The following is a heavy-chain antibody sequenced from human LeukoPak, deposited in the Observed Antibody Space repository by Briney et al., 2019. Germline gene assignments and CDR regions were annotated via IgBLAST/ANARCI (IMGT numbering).Heavy chain of an antibody. D-gene: IGHD3-3*01. CDR1: GYTFTSYG. V-gene: IGHV1-18*01. CDR3: ARVGDFWSGYYTGRCMDV. J-gene: IGHJ6*03. Sequence: ASVKVSCKASGYTFTSYGISWVRQAPGQGLEWMGWISAYNGNTNYAQKLQGRVTMTTDTSTSTAYMELRSPRSDDTAVYYCARVGDFWSGYYTGRCMDVWGKGTTVTVSS. CDR2: ISAYNGNT.